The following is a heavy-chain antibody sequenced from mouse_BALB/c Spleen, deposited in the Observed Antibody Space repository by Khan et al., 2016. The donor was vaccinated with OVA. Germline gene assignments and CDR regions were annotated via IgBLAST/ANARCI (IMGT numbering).Heavy chain of an antibody. CDR2: INPSSGGT. Sequence: QVQLQQSGAELVKPGASVRLSCKASGYTFTSYYLYWVKQRPGQGLEWIGDINPSSGGTNFNEKFKSKATPTVDKSSSTAYIQLNSLTSEDSAVYYCTRSGYGSFAYWGQGTLVTVSA. D-gene: IGHD2-2*01. V-gene: IGHV1S81*02. CDR3: TRSGYGSFAY. J-gene: IGHJ3*01. CDR1: GYTFTSYY.